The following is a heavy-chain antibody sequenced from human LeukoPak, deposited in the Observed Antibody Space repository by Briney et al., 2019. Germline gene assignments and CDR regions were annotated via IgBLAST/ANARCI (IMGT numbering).Heavy chain of an antibody. J-gene: IGHJ4*02. Sequence: GGSLRLSCAASGVTFSNAWMTWVRQAPGKGVEWVGGIKSETDGGTIDYAAPVKGRFTISRDDSKSALYLQMNSLKTEDTAVYYCTTLGCGTGSSQEYWGQGALVTVSS. D-gene: IGHD2-21*01. CDR2: IKSETDGGTI. CDR1: GVTFSNAW. V-gene: IGHV3-15*01. CDR3: TTLGCGTGSSQEY.